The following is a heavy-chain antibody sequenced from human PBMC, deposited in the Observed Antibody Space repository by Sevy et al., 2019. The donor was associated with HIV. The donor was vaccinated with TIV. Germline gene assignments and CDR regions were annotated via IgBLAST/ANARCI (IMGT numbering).Heavy chain of an antibody. V-gene: IGHV1-24*01. CDR1: GYTLTKLS. CDR2: FDPEDGET. Sequence: ASVKVSCKVSGYTLTKLSMHWVRQAPGKGLEWMGSFDPEDGETLYEQKLQGRVIMTEDTYTDTAYMEVNSLRSEETAVYYCATTKDYYENSGCPFDYWGQGTLVTVSS. CDR3: ATTKDYYENSGCPFDY. J-gene: IGHJ4*02. D-gene: IGHD3-22*01.